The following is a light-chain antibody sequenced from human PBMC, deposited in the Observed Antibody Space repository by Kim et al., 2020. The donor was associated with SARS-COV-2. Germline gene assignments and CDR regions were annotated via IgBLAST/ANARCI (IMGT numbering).Light chain of an antibody. CDR2: ATS. J-gene: IGKJ2*01. V-gene: IGKV3-20*01. Sequence: EIVLTQSPGTLSLSPGERATLSCRASQSVSSIYLAWYQQKPGQAPRLLIYATSSRATGIPDRFSGSGSGTDFTLTISRLEPEDFAVYYCQQYGGSPPYTFGQGTKLEI. CDR3: QQYGGSPPYT. CDR1: QSVSSIY.